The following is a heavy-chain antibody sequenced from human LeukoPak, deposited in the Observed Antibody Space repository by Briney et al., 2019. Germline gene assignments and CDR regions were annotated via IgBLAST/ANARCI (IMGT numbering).Heavy chain of an antibody. J-gene: IGHJ5*02. CDR1: GGSISSHY. V-gene: IGHV4-59*11. CDR3: ARVGDFWSGPPNWFDL. CDR2: IYYSGST. D-gene: IGHD3-3*01. Sequence: SETLSLTCTVSGGSISSHYWSWIRQPPGKGLEWIGYIYYSGSTNYNPSLKSRVTISVDTSKNQFSLKLSSVTAADTAVYYCARVGDFWSGPPNWFDLWGQGTLVTVSS.